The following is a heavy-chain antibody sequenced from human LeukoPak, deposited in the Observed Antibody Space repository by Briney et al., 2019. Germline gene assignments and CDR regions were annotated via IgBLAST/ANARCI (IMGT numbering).Heavy chain of an antibody. Sequence: GESLKISCKGSEYSFATYWIGWVRQMPGQGQEWMGIIFPGDSDTRYSPSFQGQVTISADKSISTAYLQWSSLKASDTAIYYCASEYCSGGNCYFDYWGQGTLVTVPS. CDR1: EYSFATYW. V-gene: IGHV5-51*01. CDR3: ASEYCSGGNCYFDY. J-gene: IGHJ4*02. D-gene: IGHD2-15*01. CDR2: IFPGDSDT.